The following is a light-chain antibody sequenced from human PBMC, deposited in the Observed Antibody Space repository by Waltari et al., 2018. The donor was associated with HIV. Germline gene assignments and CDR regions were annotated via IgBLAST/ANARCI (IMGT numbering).Light chain of an antibody. V-gene: IGLV1-51*02. CDR3: GTWDSSLSAYV. J-gene: IGLJ1*01. Sequence: QSVSTQPPYMSAAPGQTVTITCSGSSSNIQNNFVSCYQQLPGTAPKLLIYENNKRPSGIPDRFSGSKSGTSATLGITGLQTGDEADYYCGTWDSSLSAYVFGTGTKVTVL. CDR2: ENN. CDR1: SSNIQNNF.